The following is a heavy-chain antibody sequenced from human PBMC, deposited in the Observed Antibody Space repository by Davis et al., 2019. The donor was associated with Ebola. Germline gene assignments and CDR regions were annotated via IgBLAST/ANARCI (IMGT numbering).Heavy chain of an antibody. D-gene: IGHD2-15*01. CDR2: IYYSGST. V-gene: IGHV4-39*07. CDR1: GGSISSSSYY. Sequence: PSETLSLTCTVSGGSISSSSYYWGWIRQPPGKGLEWIGSIYYSGSTYYNPSLKSRVTISVDTSKNQFSLKLSSVTAADTAVYYCARTVVVAATRYYYGMDVWGKGTTVTVSS. CDR3: ARTVVVAATRYYYGMDV. J-gene: IGHJ6*04.